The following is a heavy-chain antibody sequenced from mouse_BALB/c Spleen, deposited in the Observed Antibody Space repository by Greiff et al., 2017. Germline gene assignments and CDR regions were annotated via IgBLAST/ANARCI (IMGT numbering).Heavy chain of an antibody. Sequence: VQLQQSGADLVKPGASVRISCKASGYTFTSYYMYWVKQRPGQGLEWIGEINPSNGDTNFNEKLKGTDTLTVDKSSSTAYMQLSSLTSEDSAVYYGNSGVVGYWGQGTTVTVS. D-gene: IGHD1-1*02. CDR3: NSGVVGY. CDR1: GYTFTSYY. CDR2: INPSNGDT. J-gene: IGHJ2*01. V-gene: IGHV1S81*02.